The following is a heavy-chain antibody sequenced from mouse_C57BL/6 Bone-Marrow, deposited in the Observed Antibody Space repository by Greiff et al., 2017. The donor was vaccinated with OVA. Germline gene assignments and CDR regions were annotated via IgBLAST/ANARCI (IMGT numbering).Heavy chain of an antibody. CDR2: ISNLAYSI. CDR1: GFTFSDYG. Sequence: DVKLVESGGGLVQPGGSLKLSCAASGFTFSDYGMAWVRQAPRKGPEWVAFISNLAYSIYYADTVTGRFTISSENAKNTLYLEMSSLRSEDTDMYYCARQIFDNAMDYWGQGTSVTVSS. V-gene: IGHV5-15*01. CDR3: ARQIFDNAMDY. J-gene: IGHJ4*01.